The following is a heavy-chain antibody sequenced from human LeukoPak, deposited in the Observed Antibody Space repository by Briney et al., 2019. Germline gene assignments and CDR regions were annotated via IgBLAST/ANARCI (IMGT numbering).Heavy chain of an antibody. CDR3: ARTPRFGELSYSFDY. Sequence: PSETLSLTCAVYGGSFSGYYWSWIRQPPGKGLEWIGEINHSGSTNYNPSLKSRVTISVDTSKNQFSLKLSSVTAADTAVYYCARTPRFGELSYSFDYWGQGTLDTVSS. CDR2: INHSGST. D-gene: IGHD3-10*01. V-gene: IGHV4-34*01. J-gene: IGHJ4*02. CDR1: GGSFSGYY.